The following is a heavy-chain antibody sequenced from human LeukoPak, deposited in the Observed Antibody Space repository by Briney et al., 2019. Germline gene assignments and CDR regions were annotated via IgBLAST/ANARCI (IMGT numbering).Heavy chain of an antibody. D-gene: IGHD5-18*01. Sequence: GGSLRLSCAASGFTVSSNYMRWVRQAPGKGLEWVSVIYSGGSTYYADSVKGRFTISRHNSKNTLYLQVNSLRAEDTAVYYCARDRSRGYSYGSFDYWGQGTLVTVSS. J-gene: IGHJ4*02. CDR2: IYSGGST. CDR1: GFTVSSNY. CDR3: ARDRSRGYSYGSFDY. V-gene: IGHV3-53*04.